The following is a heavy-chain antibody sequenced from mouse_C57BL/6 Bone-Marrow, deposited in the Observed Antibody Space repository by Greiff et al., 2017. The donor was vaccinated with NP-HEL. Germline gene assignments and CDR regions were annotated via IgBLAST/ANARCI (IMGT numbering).Heavy chain of an antibody. Sequence: QVHVKQPGTELVKPGASVKLSCKASGYTFTSYWMHWVKQRPGQGLEWIGNINPSNGGTNYNEKFKSKATLTVDKSSSTAYMQLSSLTSEDSAVYYCARSRGSSWFAYWGQGTLVTVSA. CDR3: ARSRGSSWFAY. J-gene: IGHJ3*01. V-gene: IGHV1-53*01. CDR1: GYTFTSYW. CDR2: INPSNGGT.